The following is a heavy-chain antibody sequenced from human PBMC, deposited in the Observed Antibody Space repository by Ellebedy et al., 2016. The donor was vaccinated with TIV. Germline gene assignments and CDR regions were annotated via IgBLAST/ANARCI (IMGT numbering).Heavy chain of an antibody. CDR2: ISGSGGST. J-gene: IGHJ4*02. V-gene: IGHV3-23*01. D-gene: IGHD3-22*01. CDR1: GFTFSSYA. Sequence: GGSLRLXCAASGFTFSSYAMSWVRQAPGKGLEWVPAISGSGGSTYYADSVKGRFTISRDNSKNTLYLQMNSLRAEDTAVYYCAKAGSGYFEGYFDYWGQGTLVTVSS. CDR3: AKAGSGYFEGYFDY.